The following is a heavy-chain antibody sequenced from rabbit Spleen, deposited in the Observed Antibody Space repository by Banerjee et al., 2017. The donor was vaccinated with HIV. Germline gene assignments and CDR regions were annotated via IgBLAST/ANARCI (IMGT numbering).Heavy chain of an antibody. V-gene: IGHV1S40*01. J-gene: IGHJ3*01. D-gene: IGHD6-1*01. Sequence: QSLEESGGDLVKPGASLTLTCTVSGFTISSSSWICWVRQAPGKGLEWIACIYGGSSGSTYYASWAKGRFTISKTSSTTVTLQMTSLTAADTATHFCARGTTVGINGYDLWGQGTLVTVS. CDR1: GFTISSSSW. CDR3: ARGTTVGINGYDL. CDR2: IYGGSSGST.